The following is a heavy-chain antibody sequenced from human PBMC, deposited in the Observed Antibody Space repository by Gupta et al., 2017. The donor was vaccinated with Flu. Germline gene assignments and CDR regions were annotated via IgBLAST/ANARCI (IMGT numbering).Heavy chain of an antibody. CDR3: ARPAVAGPGDLDY. D-gene: IGHD6-19*01. Sequence: QLQLQESGPGLVKPSETLSLTCTVSGGSISSSSYYWGWIRQPPGKGLEWIGSIYYSGSTYYNPSLKSRVTISVDTSKNQFSLKLSSVTAADTAVYYCARPAVAGPGDLDYWGQGTLVTVSS. CDR2: IYYSGST. CDR1: GGSISSSSYY. V-gene: IGHV4-39*01. J-gene: IGHJ4*02.